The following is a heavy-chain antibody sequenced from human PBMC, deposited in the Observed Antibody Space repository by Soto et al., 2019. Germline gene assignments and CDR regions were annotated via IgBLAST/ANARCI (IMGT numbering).Heavy chain of an antibody. D-gene: IGHD2-15*01. Sequence: AGGSLRLSCAASGFIFNTYSMNWVRQAPGKGLEWVSYISGSSQTIFYADSVRGRFTISRDNANNSTYLQMVSLRDEDTAVYYCARTLSWRRGPFDSWGQGTLVTVSS. V-gene: IGHV3-48*02. CDR2: ISGSSQTI. CDR1: GFIFNTYS. CDR3: ARTLSWRRGPFDS. J-gene: IGHJ4*02.